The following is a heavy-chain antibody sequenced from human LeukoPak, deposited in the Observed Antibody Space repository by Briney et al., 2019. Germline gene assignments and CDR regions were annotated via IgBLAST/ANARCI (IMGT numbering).Heavy chain of an antibody. V-gene: IGHV3-64*02. CDR3: AGSSGWYGAWFDP. J-gene: IGHJ5*02. CDR2: ISSSGGST. Sequence: AGSLRLSCAASGFTFSSYAMHWVRQAPGKGLEYVSAISSSGGSTYYADSVRGRFTISRDNSKNTLYLQMGRLRAEDMAVYYCAGSSGWYGAWFDPWGQGTLVTVSS. D-gene: IGHD6-19*01. CDR1: GFTFSSYA.